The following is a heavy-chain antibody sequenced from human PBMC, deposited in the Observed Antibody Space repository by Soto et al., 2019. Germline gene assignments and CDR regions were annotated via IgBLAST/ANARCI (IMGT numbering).Heavy chain of an antibody. J-gene: IGHJ4*02. V-gene: IGHV6-1*01. CDR3: ARDDWGMIDY. Sequence: SQTLSLTCGISGDSVSSNIAAWNWIRQSPSRGLEWLGRTYYRSKWYNDYAGSVKSRITLHPDTSKNQFSLQLNSVTPEDSGVYYCARDDWGMIDYWGQGTLVTVSS. CDR2: TYYRSKWYN. D-gene: IGHD2-21*01. CDR1: GDSVSSNIAA.